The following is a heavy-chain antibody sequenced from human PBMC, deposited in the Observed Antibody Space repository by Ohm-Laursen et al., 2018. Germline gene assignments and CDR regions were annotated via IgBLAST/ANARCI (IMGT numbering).Heavy chain of an antibody. J-gene: IGHJ4*02. CDR1: GGSVSSGSYY. Sequence: SQTLSLTCTVSGGSVSSGSYYWSWIRQPPGKRLEWIGYIYYSGSTNYNPSLKSRVTISVDTSKNQFSLKLSSVTAADTAVYYCAREGATGIAGSPVDYWGQGTLVTVSS. CDR3: AREGATGIAGSPVDY. V-gene: IGHV4-61*01. D-gene: IGHD6-13*01. CDR2: IYYSGST.